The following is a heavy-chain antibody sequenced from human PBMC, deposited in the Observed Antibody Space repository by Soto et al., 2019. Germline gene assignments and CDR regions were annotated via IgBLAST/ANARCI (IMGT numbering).Heavy chain of an antibody. CDR2: ISADGSDK. Sequence: QVQLVESGGGVAQPERSLRLSCATSGFTFSDFGMHWVRQGPGKGLEWVAAISADGSDKYYPCSVKGRFTISRDNTKNALYLQMNSLRTEDTAIDYCAKGTAVARQHFANWGQGTLVTVSS. D-gene: IGHD6-19*01. CDR3: AKGTAVARQHFAN. CDR1: GFTFSDFG. J-gene: IGHJ4*02. V-gene: IGHV3-30*18.